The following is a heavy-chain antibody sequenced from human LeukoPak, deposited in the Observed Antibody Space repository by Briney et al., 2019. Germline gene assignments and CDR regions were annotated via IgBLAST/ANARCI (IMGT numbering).Heavy chain of an antibody. CDR3: AKASVWTMVRVVSYFDD. D-gene: IGHD3-10*01. Sequence: GGSLRLSCAASGFTFSSYGMHWVRQAPGKGLEWVAFIRYDGSNKYYADSVKGRFTISRDNSKKTLYLQMHSLRAEDTAVYYCAKASVWTMVRVVSYFDDWGQGIQVTVSS. CDR1: GFTFSSYG. V-gene: IGHV3-30*02. J-gene: IGHJ4*02. CDR2: IRYDGSNK.